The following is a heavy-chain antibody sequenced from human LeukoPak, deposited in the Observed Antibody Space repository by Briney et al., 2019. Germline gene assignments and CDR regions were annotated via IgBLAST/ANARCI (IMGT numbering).Heavy chain of an antibody. D-gene: IGHD2-2*01. CDR2: INHSGST. V-gene: IGHV4-34*01. CDR1: GGSFSGYY. Sequence: SETLSLTCAVYGGSFSGYYWSWIRQPPGKGLEWIGEINHSGSTNYNPSLKSRVTLSVDTSKNQFSLKLSSVTAADTAVYYCARMTCSSTSCYVLGYWGQGTLVTVSS. J-gene: IGHJ4*02. CDR3: ARMTCSSTSCYVLGY.